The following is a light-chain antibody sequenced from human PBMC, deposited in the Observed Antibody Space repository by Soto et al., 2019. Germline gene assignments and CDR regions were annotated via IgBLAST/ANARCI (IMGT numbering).Light chain of an antibody. CDR1: QSVSSSY. J-gene: IGKJ5*01. Sequence: EMVLSQSRGTLSVSTWASAALSCSASQSVSSSYLAWYQQKPGQAPRLLIYDASNRATGIPARFSGSGSGTDFTLTISSLEPEDFAVYYCQQRSNWPQITFGQGTRLEIK. CDR3: QQRSNWPQIT. CDR2: DAS. V-gene: IGKV3-11*01.